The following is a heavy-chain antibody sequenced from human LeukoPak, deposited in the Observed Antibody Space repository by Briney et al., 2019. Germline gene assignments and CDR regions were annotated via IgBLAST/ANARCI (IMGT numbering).Heavy chain of an antibody. J-gene: IGHJ5*02. D-gene: IGHD3-3*01. CDR3: AKTYYDFWSGIVGWFDP. V-gene: IGHV4-4*07. CDR1: GGSISSYY. Sequence: SETLSLTCTVSGGSISSYYWSWIRRPAGKGLEWIGRIYTSGSTNYNPSLKSRVTMSVDTSKNQFSLKLSSVTAADTAVYYCAKTYYDFWSGIVGWFDPWGQGTLVTVSS. CDR2: IYTSGST.